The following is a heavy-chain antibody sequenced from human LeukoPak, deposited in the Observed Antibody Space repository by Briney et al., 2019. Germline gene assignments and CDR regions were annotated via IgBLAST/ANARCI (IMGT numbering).Heavy chain of an antibody. CDR2: INSDGSST. D-gene: IGHD3-9*01. Sequence: GGSLRLSCAASGFTFSNYWMHWVRQAPGKGLVWVSRINSDGSSTRYADSVKGRFTISRDNVKNTLYLQMNSLRAEDTAVYYCGRELDWLPTLDYWGQGTLVTVSS. V-gene: IGHV3-74*01. J-gene: IGHJ4*02. CDR1: GFTFSNYW. CDR3: GRELDWLPTLDY.